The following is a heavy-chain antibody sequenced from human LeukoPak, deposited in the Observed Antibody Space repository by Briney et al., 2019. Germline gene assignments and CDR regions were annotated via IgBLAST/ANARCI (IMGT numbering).Heavy chain of an antibody. CDR2: INPGDSDT. J-gene: IGHJ3*02. Sequence: HGESLKISCKASGYTFTSYWIGWVRQMPGKGLEWMAIINPGDSDTRYSPSFQGQVTISADKSIGTAYLQWSSLKASDTAMYYCARDWKDPAAFDIWGQGTMVTVSS. CDR3: ARDWKDPAAFDI. V-gene: IGHV5-51*01. CDR1: GYTFTSYW. D-gene: IGHD1-1*01.